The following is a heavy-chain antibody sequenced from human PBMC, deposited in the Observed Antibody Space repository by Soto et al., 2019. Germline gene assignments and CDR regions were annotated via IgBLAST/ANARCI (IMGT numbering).Heavy chain of an antibody. D-gene: IGHD4-17*01. Sequence: QVQLQESGPGLVKPSEILSLSCTVSGVSISNFYWSWIRQPAGKGLEWIGRIYTSGSTNYNPSLKSRVTMSVDTSMNQFSLKVNSVTAADTAVYYCARSPSDYGDYDYWGLGTLVTVSS. CDR3: ARSPSDYGDYDY. J-gene: IGHJ4*02. CDR2: IYTSGST. V-gene: IGHV4-4*07. CDR1: GVSISNFY.